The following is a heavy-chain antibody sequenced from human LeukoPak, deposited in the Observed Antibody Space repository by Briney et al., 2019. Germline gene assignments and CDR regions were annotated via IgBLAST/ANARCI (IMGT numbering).Heavy chain of an antibody. CDR3: ARSPARESSFDP. CDR1: GGTFSSYA. CDR2: IIPIFGTA. Sequence: SVKVSCKASGGTFSSYAISWVRQAPGQGLELMGGIIPIFGTANYAQKFQGRVTITADESTSTAYMELSSLRSEDTAVYYCARSPARESSFDPWGQGTLVTVSS. V-gene: IGHV1-69*13. D-gene: IGHD1-26*01. J-gene: IGHJ5*02.